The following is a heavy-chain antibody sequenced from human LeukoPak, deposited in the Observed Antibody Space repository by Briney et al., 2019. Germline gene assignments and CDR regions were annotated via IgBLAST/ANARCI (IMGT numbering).Heavy chain of an antibody. CDR3: AKCEVVPAAMLWTPDY. V-gene: IGHV3-23*01. CDR2: ISGSGGST. CDR1: GFTFSSYG. Sequence: GGSLRLSCAASGFTFSSYGMSWVRQAPGKGLEWVSAISGSGGSTYYADSVKGRFTISGDNSKNTLYLQMNSLRAEDTAVYYCAKCEVVPAAMLWTPDYWGQGTLVTVSS. D-gene: IGHD2-2*01. J-gene: IGHJ4*02.